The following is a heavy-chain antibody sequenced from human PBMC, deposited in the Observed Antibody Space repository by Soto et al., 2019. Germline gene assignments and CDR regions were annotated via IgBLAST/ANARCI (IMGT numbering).Heavy chain of an antibody. CDR1: GFPFSSYA. D-gene: IGHD4-17*01. V-gene: IGHV3-23*01. CDR2: ISGSGGST. J-gene: IGHJ6*03. Sequence: GGSQSLSCAASGFPFSSYAMSWVRQAPGKGLEWVSAISGSGGSTYYADSVKGRFTISRDNSKNTLYLQMNSLRAEDTAVYYCAKSSTVEGYYYYMDVWGKGTTVTVSS. CDR3: AKSSTVEGYYYYMDV.